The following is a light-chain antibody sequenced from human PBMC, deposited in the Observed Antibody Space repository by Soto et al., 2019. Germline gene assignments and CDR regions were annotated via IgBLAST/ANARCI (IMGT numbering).Light chain of an antibody. CDR3: LQDYNYPRT. V-gene: IGKV1-6*01. CDR1: EGIRDD. J-gene: IGKJ1*01. CDR2: AAS. Sequence: AIEMTQSPSSLSASVGDRVTLTCRASEGIRDDLAWYQQKPGRAPKLLIYAASTLQSGVPSRFSGRGSGTDFTLTISSLQPEDFATYYCLQDYNYPRTFGPGTKVEIQ.